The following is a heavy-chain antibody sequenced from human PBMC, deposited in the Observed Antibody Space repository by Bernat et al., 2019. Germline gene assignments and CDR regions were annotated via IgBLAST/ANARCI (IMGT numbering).Heavy chain of an antibody. Sequence: EVQLVESGGGLVQPGGSLRLSCAASGFTFSRSAMTWVRQAPGKGLEWVSSISGRDSSTYYADSVKGRFTISRDNSKNTLFLQMNSLRDDDTAVYFCANGPLGSCYGLCYYYMDVWGKGTTVTVSS. CDR2: ISGRDSST. J-gene: IGHJ6*03. CDR1: GFTFSRSA. D-gene: IGHD2-2*01. CDR3: ANGPLGSCYGLCYYYMDV. V-gene: IGHV3-23*04.